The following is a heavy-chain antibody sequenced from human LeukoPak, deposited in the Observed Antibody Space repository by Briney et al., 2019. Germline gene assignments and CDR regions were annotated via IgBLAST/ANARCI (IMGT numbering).Heavy chain of an antibody. J-gene: IGHJ4*02. Sequence: GGSLKLSCAASGFTFSGSAMHWVRQASGTGLEWVGRIRSKANNYATAYAASVKGRFTISRDDSKNTAYLRMNSLKTEDTAVYYCTKHPSDDGGAIDYWGQGTLVTVSS. CDR3: TKHPSDDGGAIDY. D-gene: IGHD4-23*01. CDR1: GFTFSGSA. CDR2: IRSKANNYAT. V-gene: IGHV3-73*01.